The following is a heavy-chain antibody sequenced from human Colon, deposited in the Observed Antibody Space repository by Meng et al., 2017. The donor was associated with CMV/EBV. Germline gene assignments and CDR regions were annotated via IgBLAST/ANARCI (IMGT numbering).Heavy chain of an antibody. CDR3: ARGYSGTSS. CDR2: IYSGGRT. CDR1: GFTIGITH. J-gene: IGHJ4*02. Sequence: VGDGGVLVQHGGSRTLSCAASGFTIGITHISGVLQAPGRGLEWFSFIYSGGRTFYEDSVKGRFTISRDNSKNTLYLQMNSLSAEDTAVYYCARGYSGTSSWGQGTLVTVSS. D-gene: IGHD1-26*01. V-gene: IGHV3-66*01.